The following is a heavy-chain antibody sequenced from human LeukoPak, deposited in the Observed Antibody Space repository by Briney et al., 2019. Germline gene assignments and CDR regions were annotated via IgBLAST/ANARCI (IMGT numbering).Heavy chain of an antibody. D-gene: IGHD3-22*01. CDR3: ARDGAEVDITTYYFDY. V-gene: IGHV1-2*06. CDR1: GYTFTGYY. Sequence: ASVKVSCKASGYTFTGYYMHWVRQAPGQGLEWMGRINPNSGGTNYAQKFQGRVTMTRDTSISTAYMELSRLRSDDTAVYYCARDGAEVDITTYYFDYWGQGTLVTVSS. J-gene: IGHJ4*02. CDR2: INPNSGGT.